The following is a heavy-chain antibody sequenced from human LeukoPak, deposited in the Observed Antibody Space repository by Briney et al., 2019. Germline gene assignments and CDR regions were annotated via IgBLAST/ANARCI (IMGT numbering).Heavy chain of an antibody. V-gene: IGHV3-23*01. Sequence: GGSQRLSCAASGFTFSSHATSWVRQAPGKGLEWVSAISGSGGSTYYADSVKGRFTISRDNSKNTLYLQMNSLRAEDTAVYYCAKAVYSGYDLINWGQGTLVTVSS. D-gene: IGHD5-12*01. CDR2: ISGSGGST. CDR3: AKAVYSGYDLIN. CDR1: GFTFSSHA. J-gene: IGHJ4*02.